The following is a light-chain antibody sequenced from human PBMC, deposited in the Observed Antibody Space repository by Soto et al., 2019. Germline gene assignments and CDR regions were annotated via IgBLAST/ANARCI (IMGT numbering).Light chain of an antibody. J-gene: IGLJ7*01. Sequence: QAVVTQPPSASGAPGQRVTISCSGSSSNIGSYAVNWYQQLPGTAPKLLIYSNNQRPSGVPDRFSGSKSGTSASLAISGLQSEDEADYYCAAWDDSLNGGVFGGGTQLTVL. CDR1: SSNIGSYA. CDR3: AAWDDSLNGGV. CDR2: SNN. V-gene: IGLV1-44*01.